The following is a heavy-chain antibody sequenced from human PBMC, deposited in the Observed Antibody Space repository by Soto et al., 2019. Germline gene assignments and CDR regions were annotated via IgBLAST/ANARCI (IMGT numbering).Heavy chain of an antibody. CDR3: AVDFWTSSHLYGMGD. V-gene: IGHV3-23*01. Sequence: GGSLRLSCAASGFTFSSYAMSWVRQAPGKGLEWVSAITSGGNTYYADSVKGRFTISRDNSKNTLYLQMNSLRAEDTAVYYCAVDFWTSSHLYGMGDWGQGTRVTVSS. D-gene: IGHD3-3*01. CDR2: ITSGGNT. CDR1: GFTFSSYA. J-gene: IGHJ6*02.